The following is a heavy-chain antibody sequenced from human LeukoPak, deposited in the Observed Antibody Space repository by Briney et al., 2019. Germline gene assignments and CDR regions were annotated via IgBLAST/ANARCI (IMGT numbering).Heavy chain of an antibody. CDR2: ISANNGDT. J-gene: IGHJ4*02. V-gene: IGHV1-18*04. CDR1: GFTFTSYG. CDR3: ARKGMGSPLDF. D-gene: IGHD3-10*01. Sequence: SVKVSCKTSGFTFTSYGISWMRQPPAQGLEWMALISANNGDTHYAQMLQGRVTLTTDTSTGTAYMEVRSLRSDDTAVYYCARKGMGSPLDFWGQGTLVTVSS.